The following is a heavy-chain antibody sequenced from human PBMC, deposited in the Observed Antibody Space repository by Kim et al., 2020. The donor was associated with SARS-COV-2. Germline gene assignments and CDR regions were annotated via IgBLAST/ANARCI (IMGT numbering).Heavy chain of an antibody. CDR1: GFTFDDYA. CDR3: AKDSSWAVAGNRFDP. J-gene: IGHJ5*02. V-gene: IGHV3-9*01. D-gene: IGHD6-19*01. CDR2: ISWNSGSI. Sequence: GGSLRLSCAASGFTFDDYAMHWVRQAPGKGLEWVSGISWNSGSIGYADSVKGRFTISRDNAKNSLYLQMNSLRAEDTALYYCAKDSSWAVAGNRFDPWGQGTLVTVSS.